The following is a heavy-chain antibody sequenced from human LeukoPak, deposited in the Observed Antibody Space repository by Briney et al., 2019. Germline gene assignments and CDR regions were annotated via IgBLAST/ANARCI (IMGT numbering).Heavy chain of an antibody. CDR2: IWYDGSNK. V-gene: IGHV3-33*01. Sequence: GGSLRLSCAASGFTFSSYGMHWVRQAPGKGLEWVAVIWYDGSNKYYADSVKGRFTISRDNSKNTLYLQMNSLRAEDTAVCYCASMVRGAASYWGQGTLVTVSS. CDR3: ASMVRGAASY. CDR1: GFTFSSYG. J-gene: IGHJ4*02. D-gene: IGHD3-10*01.